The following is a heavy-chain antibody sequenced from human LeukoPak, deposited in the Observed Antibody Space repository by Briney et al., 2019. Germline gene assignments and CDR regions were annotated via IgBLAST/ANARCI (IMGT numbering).Heavy chain of an antibody. D-gene: IGHD4-23*01. J-gene: IGHJ3*02. Sequence: ASVKVSCKASGYTFTGYYMHWVRQAPGQGLEWMGWINPNSGGTNYAQKFQGRVTMTRDTSISTVYMELSSLRSEDTAVYYCARGELPHDAFDIWGQGTMVTVSS. CDR1: GYTFTGYY. CDR3: ARGELPHDAFDI. V-gene: IGHV1-2*02. CDR2: INPNSGGT.